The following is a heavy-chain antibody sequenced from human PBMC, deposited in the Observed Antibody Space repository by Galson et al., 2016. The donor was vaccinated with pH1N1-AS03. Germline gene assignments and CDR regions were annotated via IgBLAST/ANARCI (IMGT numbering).Heavy chain of an antibody. CDR1: GDSMNSHF. Sequence: SETLSLTCTVSGDSMNSHFWNWIRQPAGKGPEWIGRISTSGSTNYNTSLWSRLALSIDTSRNRFSLRLASVTAADTAIYYCARGGLVIGGGSNWFDPWGQGILVTVSS. D-gene: IGHD2/OR15-2a*01. V-gene: IGHV4-4*07. CDR3: ARGGLVIGGGSNWFDP. CDR2: ISTSGST. J-gene: IGHJ5*02.